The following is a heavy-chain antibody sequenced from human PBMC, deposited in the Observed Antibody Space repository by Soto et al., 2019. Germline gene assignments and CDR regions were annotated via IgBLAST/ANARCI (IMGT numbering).Heavy chain of an antibody. CDR3: ARGGRTARHPGGYFQD. D-gene: IGHD6-6*01. CDR2: IIPIFGTA. V-gene: IGHV1-69*12. J-gene: IGHJ1*01. Sequence: QVQLVQSGAEVKKPGSSVKVSCKASGGTFSNYAISWVRQAPGQGLEWMGGIIPIFGTANYAQKFQGRVTITADASTSTAYMELSSLRSEDTAVYYCARGGRTARHPGGYFQDWGQGTLVTVSS. CDR1: GGTFSNYA.